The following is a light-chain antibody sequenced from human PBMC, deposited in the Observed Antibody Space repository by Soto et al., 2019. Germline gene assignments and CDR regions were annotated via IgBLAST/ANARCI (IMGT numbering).Light chain of an antibody. CDR1: QSVSSNF. CDR2: GAS. CDR3: QQYGSSPIT. V-gene: IGKV3-20*01. Sequence: EIVLTQSPGTLSLSPGDRATLSCRASQSVSSNFLAWYQQTPGRAPRLLIYGASSRATGIPDRFSGSGSGTDFILTVSRLEPEDFAVYYCQQYGSSPITYGQGTRLEMK. J-gene: IGKJ5*01.